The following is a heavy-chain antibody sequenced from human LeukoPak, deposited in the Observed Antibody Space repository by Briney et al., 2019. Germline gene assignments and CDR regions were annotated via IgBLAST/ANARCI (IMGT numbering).Heavy chain of an antibody. CDR2: INPNSGGA. V-gene: IGHV1-2*02. CDR1: GYTFTSYG. J-gene: IGHJ4*02. Sequence: ASVKVSCKASGYTFTSYGISWVRQAPGQGLEWMGWINPNSGGANYAQKFQGRVTMTRDTSITTAYMELTSLRSDDTAVYYCARDLFYSVSGTYYNVGRVFNYWGQGTLVTVSS. D-gene: IGHD3-10*01. CDR3: ARDLFYSVSGTYYNVGRVFNY.